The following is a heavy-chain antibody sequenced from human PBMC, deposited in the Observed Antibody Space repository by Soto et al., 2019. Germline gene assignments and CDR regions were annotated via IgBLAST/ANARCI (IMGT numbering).Heavy chain of an antibody. D-gene: IGHD2-15*01. V-gene: IGHV3-30*18. CDR2: ISYDGSTQ. J-gene: IGHJ4*02. CDR1: GFHFSTYG. CDR3: VKDRQCCSGGPCRRSFDS. Sequence: QVQLVESGGGVVQPGRSLRLSCAASGFHFSTYGKHWVRQAPGKGLEWVTFISYDGSTQYYADSVKGRFTVSRDNPKNTVALQMNSLRPEDTAVYYCVKDRQCCSGGPCRRSFDSWGQGNLVTVSS.